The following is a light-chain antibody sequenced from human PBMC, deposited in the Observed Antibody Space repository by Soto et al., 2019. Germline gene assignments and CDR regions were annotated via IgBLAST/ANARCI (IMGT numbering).Light chain of an antibody. Sequence: EIRMTQSPATLSVSPGDNATLSCRASQSVSSHVVWYQQKPGQAPRLLISDSSTRAPGIPARFSGSGSGTEFTLTSSSLQSDDFAVYYCQQFGEWPSFGLGTKVEI. V-gene: IGKV3D-15*01. J-gene: IGKJ1*01. CDR1: QSVSSH. CDR3: QQFGEWPS. CDR2: DSS.